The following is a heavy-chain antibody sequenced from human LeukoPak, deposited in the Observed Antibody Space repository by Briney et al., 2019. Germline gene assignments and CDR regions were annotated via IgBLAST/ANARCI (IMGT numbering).Heavy chain of an antibody. CDR2: IYYRGST. D-gene: IGHD3-22*01. J-gene: IGHJ4*02. CDR1: GGSISSYY. Sequence: PSETLSLTCTVSGGSISSYYWSWIRQPPGKGLEWIGYIYYRGSTNYNPSLKSRVTISVDTSKKQFSLKLSSVTAADTAVYYCARHKNYYDSSGYYYELDYWGQGTLVTVSS. CDR3: ARHKNYYDSSGYYYELDY. V-gene: IGHV4-59*08.